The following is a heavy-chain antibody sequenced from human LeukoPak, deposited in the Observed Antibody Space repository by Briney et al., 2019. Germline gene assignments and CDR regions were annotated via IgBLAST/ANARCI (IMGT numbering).Heavy chain of an antibody. D-gene: IGHD3-16*01. CDR3: ARVGDVTAFDI. Sequence: GGSLRLSCAASGXTFSSYSIYWVRQAPGKGLEHVSAISGDGETTFYADSVKGRFTISRDNSKNTLYLQMGSLRTEDMAVYYCARVGDVTAFDIWGQGTMVTVSS. CDR1: GXTFSSYS. CDR2: ISGDGETT. J-gene: IGHJ3*02. V-gene: IGHV3-64*02.